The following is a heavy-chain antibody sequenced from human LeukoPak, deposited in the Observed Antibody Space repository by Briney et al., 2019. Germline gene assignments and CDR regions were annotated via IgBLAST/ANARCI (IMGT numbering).Heavy chain of an antibody. CDR2: VYYNGYT. J-gene: IGHJ5*02. Sequence: PSETLSLTCAVSGYSISSGYYWGWIRQPPGKGLEWIGSVYYNGYTYYNPSLKSRVTISVDTSKNQFSLKLTSVTAADTAVYYCARHTFGQTTFDPWGQGTLVTVSS. CDR1: GYSISSGYY. V-gene: IGHV4-38-2*01. D-gene: IGHD1-14*01. CDR3: ARHTFGQTTFDP.